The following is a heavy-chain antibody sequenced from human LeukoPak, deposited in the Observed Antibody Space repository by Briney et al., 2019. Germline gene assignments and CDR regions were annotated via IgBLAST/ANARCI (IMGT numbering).Heavy chain of an antibody. CDR1: GYTFTSYG. J-gene: IGHJ4*02. CDR3: ARYYYDSSGQDY. V-gene: IGHV1-18*01. Sequence: AAVKVSCKASGYTFTSYGISGLRQATAQGLEWMGWISAYNGNTNYAQKLQGRVTMTTDTSTSTAYMELRSLRSDDTAVYYCARYYYDSSGQDYWGQGTLVTVSS. CDR2: ISAYNGNT. D-gene: IGHD3-22*01.